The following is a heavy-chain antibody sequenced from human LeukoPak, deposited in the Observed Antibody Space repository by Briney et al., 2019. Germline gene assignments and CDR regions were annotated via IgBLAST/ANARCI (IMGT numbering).Heavy chain of an antibody. J-gene: IGHJ3*02. D-gene: IGHD3-22*01. CDR1: GYRFTSYW. CDR3: ARLGGDYYDSSGYSPVGAFDI. Sequence: GESLKISCKGSGYRFTSYWIGWVRQMPGKGLEWMGIIYPGDPDTRYSPSFQGQVTISADKSFSTAYLQWSGLKASDTAMYYCARLGGDYYDSSGYSPVGAFDIWGQGTMVTVSS. CDR2: IYPGDPDT. V-gene: IGHV5-51*01.